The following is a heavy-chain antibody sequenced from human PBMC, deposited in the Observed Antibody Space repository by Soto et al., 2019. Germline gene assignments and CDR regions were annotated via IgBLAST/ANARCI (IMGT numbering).Heavy chain of an antibody. CDR1: GFSFRTYG. Sequence: QVQLVESGGGVVQPGRSLRLSCAASGFSFRTYGMHWVRQVPGKGLEWVADISYDGSNKYYADSVKGRFTISRDNSKNRRYLQMNSLRVEDTAVYYCAKDDGSWYLDYWGQGTQVTVSS. CDR2: ISYDGSNK. CDR3: AKDDGSWYLDY. D-gene: IGHD6-13*01. V-gene: IGHV3-30*18. J-gene: IGHJ4*02.